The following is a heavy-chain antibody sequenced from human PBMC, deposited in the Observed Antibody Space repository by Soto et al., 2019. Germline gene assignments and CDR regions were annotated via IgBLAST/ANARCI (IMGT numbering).Heavy chain of an antibody. CDR3: ARVFSVVVVAADLFDY. V-gene: IGHV3-30-3*01. J-gene: IGHJ4*02. CDR1: GFTFSSYA. Sequence: PGGSLRLSCAASGFTFSSYAMHWVRQAPGKGLEWVAVISYDGSNKYYADSVKGRFTISRDNSKNTLYLQMNSLRAEDTAVYYCARVFSVVVVAADLFDYWGQGTLVTVSS. CDR2: ISYDGSNK. D-gene: IGHD2-15*01.